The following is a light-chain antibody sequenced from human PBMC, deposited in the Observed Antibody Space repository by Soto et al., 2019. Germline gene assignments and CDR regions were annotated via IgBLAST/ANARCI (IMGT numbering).Light chain of an antibody. CDR1: QSISRY. J-gene: IGKJ1*01. Sequence: DIQMTQSPSSLSVSVGDRVTITCRASQSISRYLNWYQQKPGKAPKLLMYAASSLQGGVPSRFSGSASGTDFTLTISSLQPEDFATYYCQQVYSTPLTFDQGTKVDIK. CDR3: QQVYSTPLT. V-gene: IGKV1-39*01. CDR2: AAS.